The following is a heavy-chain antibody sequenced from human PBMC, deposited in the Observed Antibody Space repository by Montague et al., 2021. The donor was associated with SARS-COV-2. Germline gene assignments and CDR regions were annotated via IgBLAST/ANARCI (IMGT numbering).Heavy chain of an antibody. D-gene: IGHD6-19*01. J-gene: IGHJ5*02. CDR3: ARDGYGRGWNGLHWFDP. Sequence: TLSLTCTVSIGSISSGGYSWSWIRQPAGKGLEWIGCIYTSGSTNYNPSLKSRVTISVDTSKNQFSLKLSSVTAADTAVYYCARDGYGRGWNGLHWFDPWGQGTLVTVSS. CDR1: IGSISSGGYS. V-gene: IGHV4-61*02. CDR2: IYTSGST.